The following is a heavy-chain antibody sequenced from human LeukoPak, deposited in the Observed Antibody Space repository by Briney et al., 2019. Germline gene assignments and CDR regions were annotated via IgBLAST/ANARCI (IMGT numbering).Heavy chain of an antibody. J-gene: IGHJ4*02. CDR2: ISSSSSYI. CDR3: ARDRTDYVWGSYRAFDY. D-gene: IGHD3-16*02. CDR1: GFTFSSYA. Sequence: GGSLRLSCAASGFTFSSYAMSWVRQAPGKGLEWVPSISSSSSYIYYADSVKGRFTISRDNAKNSLYLQMNSLRAEDTAVYYCARDRTDYVWGSYRAFDYWGQGTLVTVSS. V-gene: IGHV3-21*01.